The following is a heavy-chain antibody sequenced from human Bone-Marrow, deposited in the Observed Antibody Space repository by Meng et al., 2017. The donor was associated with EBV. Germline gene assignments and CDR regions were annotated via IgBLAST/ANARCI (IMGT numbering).Heavy chain of an antibody. D-gene: IGHD5/OR15-5a*01. CDR3: ARPFPSIVSPRLDPFGD. J-gene: IGHJ4*02. CDR1: CPISSFSY. Sequence: QLSLKEEGPRSVEACVDHSATCLCLCCPISSFSYWGWIRQPPGRGLEWIGLVHYSGSTYNSPSLKSRITVSVDTFKNQFSLRLTSVTAADTAVYYCARPFPSIVSPRLDPFGDWGQGTLVTVSS. V-gene: IGHV4-39*01. CDR2: VHYSGST.